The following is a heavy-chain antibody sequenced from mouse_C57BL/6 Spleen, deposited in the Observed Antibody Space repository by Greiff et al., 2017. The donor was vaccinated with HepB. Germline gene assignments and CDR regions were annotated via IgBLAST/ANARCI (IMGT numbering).Heavy chain of an antibody. J-gene: IGHJ3*01. D-gene: IGHD2-1*01. CDR2: INPSTGGT. CDR3: APGVYYGNYERFAY. Sequence: VQLQQSGPELVKPGASVKISCKASGYSFTGYYMNWVKQSPEKSLEWIGEINPSTGGTTYNQKFKAKATLTVDKSSSTAYMQLKSLTSEDSAVYYCAPGVYYGNYERFAYWGQGTLVTVSA. CDR1: GYSFTGYY. V-gene: IGHV1-42*01.